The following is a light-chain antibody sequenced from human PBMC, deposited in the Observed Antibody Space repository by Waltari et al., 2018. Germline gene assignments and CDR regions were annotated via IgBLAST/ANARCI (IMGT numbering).Light chain of an antibody. CDR2: CNS. CDR3: QSYDSSLSGSYV. Sequence: QSVLTQPPSVSGAPGQRVTISCTGSSSNIGAGYDVHWYQQLPGTAPKLLIYCNSNRPSGVPDRVSGSKSGTSASLAITGLQAEDEADYYCQSYDSSLSGSYVFGTGTKVTVL. CDR1: SSNIGAGYD. V-gene: IGLV1-40*01. J-gene: IGLJ1*01.